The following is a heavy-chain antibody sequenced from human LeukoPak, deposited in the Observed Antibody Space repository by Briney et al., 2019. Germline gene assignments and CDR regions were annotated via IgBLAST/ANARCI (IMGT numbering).Heavy chain of an antibody. V-gene: IGHV3-33*01. J-gene: IGHJ4*02. Sequence: SCKASGYTFTGCYMHWVRQAPGKGLEWVAVIWYDGSNKYYADSVKGRFTISRDNSKNTLYPQMNSLRAEDTAVYYCAGAGSGFQDYWGQGTLVTVSS. D-gene: IGHD6-19*01. CDR1: GYTFTGCY. CDR2: IWYDGSNK. CDR3: AGAGSGFQDY.